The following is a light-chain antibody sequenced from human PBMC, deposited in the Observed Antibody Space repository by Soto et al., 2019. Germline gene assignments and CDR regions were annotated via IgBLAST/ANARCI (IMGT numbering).Light chain of an antibody. CDR2: EVS. CDR3: SSYTSSSTAGYV. Sequence: QSALTQPASVSGSPGQSITISCTGTSSDVGGYNYVSWYQQHPGKAPKLMIYEVSNRPSGVSNRFSGSKSGNTASLTISGLQAEDEADYYCSSYTSSSTAGYVFATGTKVTVL. CDR1: SSDVGGYNY. V-gene: IGLV2-14*01. J-gene: IGLJ1*01.